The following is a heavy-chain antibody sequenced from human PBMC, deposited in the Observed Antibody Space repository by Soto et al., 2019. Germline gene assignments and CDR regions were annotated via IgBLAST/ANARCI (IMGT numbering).Heavy chain of an antibody. D-gene: IGHD3-16*02. V-gene: IGHV3-7*04. CDR1: GFTFSSYW. CDR3: ARGIMITFGGVITGLDY. CDR2: IKQDGSEK. J-gene: IGHJ4*02. Sequence: GGSLRLSCAASGFTFSSYWMSWGRQAPGKGLEWVANIKQDGSEKYYVDSVKGRFTISRDNAKNSLYLQMNSLRAEDTAVYYCARGIMITFGGVITGLDYWGQGTLVTVSS.